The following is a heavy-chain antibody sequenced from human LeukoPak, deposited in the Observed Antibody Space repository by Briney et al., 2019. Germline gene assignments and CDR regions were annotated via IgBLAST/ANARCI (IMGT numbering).Heavy chain of an antibody. CDR2: IYNTGST. CDR3: ARRGRNSSGWQDYL. V-gene: IGHV4-59*01. D-gene: IGHD6-25*01. J-gene: IGHJ4*02. CDR1: GGSISSYY. Sequence: SETLSLTCTVSGGSISSYYWSWIRQPPGKGLEWIANIYNTGSTNYNPSLSSRVTISIETAKNQFSLKLTSVTAADTAVYYCARRGRNSSGWQDYLWGQGTLVTVSS.